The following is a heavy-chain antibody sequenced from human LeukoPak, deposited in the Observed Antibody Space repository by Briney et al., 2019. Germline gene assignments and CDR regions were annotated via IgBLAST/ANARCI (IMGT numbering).Heavy chain of an antibody. Sequence: GGSLRLSCAASGFTFSSYSMNWVRQAPGKGLEWVSYISSSSSTIYYADSVKGRFTISRDNAKNSLYLQMNSLRAEDTAVYYCARLAVADDYWGQGTLVTVSS. D-gene: IGHD6-19*01. V-gene: IGHV3-48*04. CDR1: GFTFSSYS. J-gene: IGHJ4*02. CDR3: ARLAVADDY. CDR2: ISSSSSTI.